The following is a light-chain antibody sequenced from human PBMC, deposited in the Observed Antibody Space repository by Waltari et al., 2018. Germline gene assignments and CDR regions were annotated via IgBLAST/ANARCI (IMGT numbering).Light chain of an antibody. CDR3: ASYAGSNNYV. J-gene: IGLJ1*01. CDR1: SSDIGGYNY. V-gene: IGLV2-8*01. CDR2: EVT. Sequence: QSALTQPPSASGSPGQSVTISCTGTSSDIGGYNYVSWYQKHPGKAPKRLIYEVTQRPSGVPDRFSGAQSGNTASLTVSGLQTEDEADYYCASYAGSNNYVFGTGTKVTVL.